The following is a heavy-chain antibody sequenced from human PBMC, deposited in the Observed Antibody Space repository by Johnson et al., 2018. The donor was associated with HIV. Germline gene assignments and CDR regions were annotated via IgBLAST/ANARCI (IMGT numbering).Heavy chain of an antibody. CDR3: ARDRRGVIVPIGAFDI. Sequence: QVQLVESGGGVVQPGRSLRLSCAASGFTFSSYGMHWVRQAPGKGLEWVAVISYDGSNKYYADSVKGRFTISRDNSKNTLYLQMNSLRAEDTAVYYCARDRRGVIVPIGAFDIWGQGTMVTVSS. CDR1: GFTFSSYG. J-gene: IGHJ3*02. D-gene: IGHD3-16*02. V-gene: IGHV3-30*03. CDR2: ISYDGSNK.